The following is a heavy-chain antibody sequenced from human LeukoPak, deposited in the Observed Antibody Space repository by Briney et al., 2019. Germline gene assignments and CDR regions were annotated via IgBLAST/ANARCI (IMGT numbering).Heavy chain of an antibody. CDR1: GYTFTSYG. J-gene: IGHJ5*02. CDR2: ISAYNGNT. Sequence: ASVKVSCKASGYTFTSYGISWVRQAPGQGLEWMGWISAYNGNTNYAQKLQGRVTMTTDTSTSTAYMELRSLRSDDTAVYYCATSGYYYDSSGYYAEDWFDPWGQGTLVTVSS. D-gene: IGHD3-22*01. V-gene: IGHV1-18*01. CDR3: ATSGYYYDSSGYYAEDWFDP.